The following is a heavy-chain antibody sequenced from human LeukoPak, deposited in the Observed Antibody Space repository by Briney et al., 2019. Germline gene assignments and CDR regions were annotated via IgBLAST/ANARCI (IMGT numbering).Heavy chain of an antibody. J-gene: IGHJ4*02. CDR1: GFTFTSYA. D-gene: IGHD4-17*01. CDR2: INRDGRST. V-gene: IGHV3-74*01. CDR3: ALPLRDGDFYFDY. Sequence: GGSLRLSCAASGFTFTSYAMSWVRQAPGKVLVWVSRINRDGRSTNYADSVKGRFTISRDNAKNTVFLQMNSLRAEDTAVYYCALPLRDGDFYFDYWGQGALVTVSS.